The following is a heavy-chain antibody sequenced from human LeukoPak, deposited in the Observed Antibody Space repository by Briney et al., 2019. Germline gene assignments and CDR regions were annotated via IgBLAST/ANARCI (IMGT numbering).Heavy chain of an antibody. Sequence: GGSLRLSCAASGFTFSSYSMNWVRQAPGKGLEWVSSISSSSSYIYYADSVKGRFTISRDNAKNSLYLQMNSLRAEDTAAYYCARADYYDSSGYEDWGQGTLVTVSS. CDR1: GFTFSSYS. CDR3: ARADYYDSSGYED. V-gene: IGHV3-21*01. J-gene: IGHJ4*02. D-gene: IGHD3-22*01. CDR2: ISSSSSYI.